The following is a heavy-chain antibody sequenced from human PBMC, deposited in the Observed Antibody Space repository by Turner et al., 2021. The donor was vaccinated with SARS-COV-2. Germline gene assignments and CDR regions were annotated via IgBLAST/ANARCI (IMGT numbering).Heavy chain of an antibody. CDR2: ISWNSGSI. CDR1: GFTFVDYA. CDR3: AKAPNREYYDFWSGYLYYFDY. J-gene: IGHJ4*02. Sequence: EVQLVESGGGLVQPGRSLRLSCAASGFTFVDYAMHWVRQAPGKGLEWVSGISWNSGSIAYADSVKGRFTISRDNAKNSLYVQMHSLRAEDTALYYCAKAPNREYYDFWSGYLYYFDYWGQGTLVTVSS. V-gene: IGHV3-9*01. D-gene: IGHD3-3*01.